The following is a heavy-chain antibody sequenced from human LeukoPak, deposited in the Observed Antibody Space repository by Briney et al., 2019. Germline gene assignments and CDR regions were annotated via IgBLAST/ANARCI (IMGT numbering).Heavy chain of an antibody. Sequence: SETLSLTCTVSGGSISSGGYYWSWIRQHPGKGLEWIGYIYYSGSTYYSPSLKSRVTISVDTSKNQFSLKLSSVTAADAAVYYCARDRPNYYDSSGSAFDIWGQGTMVTVSS. CDR3: ARDRPNYYDSSGSAFDI. CDR1: GGSISSGGYY. V-gene: IGHV4-31*03. J-gene: IGHJ3*02. D-gene: IGHD3-22*01. CDR2: IYYSGST.